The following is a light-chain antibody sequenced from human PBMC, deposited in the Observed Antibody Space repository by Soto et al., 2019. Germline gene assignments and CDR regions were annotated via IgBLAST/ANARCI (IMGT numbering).Light chain of an antibody. J-gene: IGLJ1*01. Sequence: QSALTQPTSVSGSPGQSITISCTGTSSEVGGYNYVSWYQQHPGKAPKLMIYDVSNRPSGVSNRFSGSKSGNTASLTISGLQAEDEADYYCSSYTSSSTLNYVFGTGTKLTVL. V-gene: IGLV2-14*01. CDR3: SSYTSSSTLNYV. CDR1: SSEVGGYNY. CDR2: DVS.